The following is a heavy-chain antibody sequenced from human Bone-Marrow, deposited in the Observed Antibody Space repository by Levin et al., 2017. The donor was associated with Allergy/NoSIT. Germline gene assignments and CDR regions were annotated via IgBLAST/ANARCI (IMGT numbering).Heavy chain of an antibody. Sequence: ASVKVSCKTSGFTFVTYGFSWVRQAPGQGLEWMGWISAYNGDTDHLQKFQGRLSMTTDVSTNTVYMELRSLRSDDTAVYYCARGSYYCEGRGDDWSKGTLVTVS. CDR3: ARGSYYCEGRGDD. J-gene: IGHJ4*02. D-gene: IGHD2-21*01. CDR2: ISAYNGDT. CDR1: GFTFVTYG. V-gene: IGHV1-18*04.